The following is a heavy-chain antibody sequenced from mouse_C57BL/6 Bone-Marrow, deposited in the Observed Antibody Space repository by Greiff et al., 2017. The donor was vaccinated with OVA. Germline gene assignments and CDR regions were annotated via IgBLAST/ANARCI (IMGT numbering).Heavy chain of an antibody. Sequence: QVQLQQPGAELVKPGASVKLSCKASGYTFTSYWMHWVKQRPGQGLEWIGMIHPNSGSTNYNEKFKSKATLTVDKASSTAYMHLSSLTSEDSAVYYCATYYDYDGRFDYWGQGTTLTVSS. CDR3: ATYYDYDGRFDY. CDR2: IHPNSGST. CDR1: GYTFTSYW. V-gene: IGHV1-64*01. D-gene: IGHD2-4*01. J-gene: IGHJ2*01.